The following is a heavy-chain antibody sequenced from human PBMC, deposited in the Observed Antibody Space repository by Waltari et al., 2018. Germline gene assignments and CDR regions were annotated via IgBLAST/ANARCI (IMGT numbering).Heavy chain of an antibody. Sequence: QVQLQASGPGLVKPSETLSLPCTGSGGSISSYYWSWIRQPPGTGLEWIGYIYYSWSTNYNPSLKSRVTISVDTSKNQFSLKLSSVTAADTAVYYCARGQQLVSYYYYGMDVWGQGTTVTVSS. CDR3: ARGQQLVSYYYYGMDV. CDR1: GGSISSYY. D-gene: IGHD6-13*01. CDR2: IYYSWST. V-gene: IGHV4-59*01. J-gene: IGHJ6*02.